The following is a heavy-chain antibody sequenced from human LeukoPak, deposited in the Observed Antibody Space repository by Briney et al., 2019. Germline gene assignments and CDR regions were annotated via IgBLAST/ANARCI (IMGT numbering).Heavy chain of an antibody. D-gene: IGHD5-18*01. CDR3: ARDRTAMVTENTFP. J-gene: IGHJ5*02. Sequence: TGGSLRLSCAASGFTFSSYSMNWVRQAPGKGLEWVSSISSSSSYIYYADSVKGRFTISRDNAKNSLYLQMNSLRAEDTAVYYCARDRTAMVTENTFPWGQGTLVTVSS. CDR1: GFTFSSYS. V-gene: IGHV3-21*01. CDR2: ISSSSSYI.